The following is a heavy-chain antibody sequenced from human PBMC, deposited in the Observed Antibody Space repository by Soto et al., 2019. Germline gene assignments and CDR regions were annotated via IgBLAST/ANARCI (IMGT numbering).Heavy chain of an antibody. D-gene: IGHD3-10*01. J-gene: IGHJ5*02. CDR3: ANRPLFHGPGNNWFDP. V-gene: IGHV2-5*02. Sequence: SGPTLVNPTQTLTLTCTFSGFSLSTSGVGVGWIRQPPGKALEWLALIYWDDDKRYSPSLKSRLTITKDTSKNQVVLTMTNMDPVDTATYYCANRPLFHGPGNNWFDPWGQGTLVTVSS. CDR1: GFSLSTSGVG. CDR2: IYWDDDK.